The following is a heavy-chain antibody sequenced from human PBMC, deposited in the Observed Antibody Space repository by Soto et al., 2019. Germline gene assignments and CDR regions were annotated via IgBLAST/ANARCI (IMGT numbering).Heavy chain of an antibody. CDR3: ARGYVRKYYYPSYYLDV. D-gene: IGHD1-1*01. Sequence: ASVKVSCKASGGTFSSYAISWVRQAPGQGLEWMGGIIPIFGTANYAQKFQGRVTITADESTSTAYMELSSLRSEDTAVYYCARGYVRKYYYPSYYLDVWGKGTTVSVSS. CDR1: GGTFSSYA. CDR2: IIPIFGTA. J-gene: IGHJ6*03. V-gene: IGHV1-69*13.